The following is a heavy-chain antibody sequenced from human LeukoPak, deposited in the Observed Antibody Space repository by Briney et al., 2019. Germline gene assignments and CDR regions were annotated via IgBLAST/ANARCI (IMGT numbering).Heavy chain of an antibody. J-gene: IGHJ4*02. D-gene: IGHD1-26*01. CDR3: ARGENYYNPIDY. V-gene: IGHV3-53*01. Sequence: GGSLRLSCAASGFTVSANYMSWVRQAPGKGLEWVSVIYSDGSTSYADSVKGRFTISRDNSKNMLYLQMNSLRAEDTAVYYCARGENYYNPIDYWGQGTLVTVSS. CDR1: GFTVSANY. CDR2: IYSDGST.